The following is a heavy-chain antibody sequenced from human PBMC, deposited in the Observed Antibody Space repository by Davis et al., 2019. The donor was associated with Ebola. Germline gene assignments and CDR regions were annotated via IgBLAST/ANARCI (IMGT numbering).Heavy chain of an antibody. Sequence: GESLKISCAASGFTFSNYAMSWVRQAPGKGLEWVAIISIDGSVEYYADSVKGRFTISRDNSKNTLYLQMNSLTVEDTAVYYCAKGGSGWPSDYSYGMGVWGKGTTVTVSS. J-gene: IGHJ6*04. D-gene: IGHD6-19*01. CDR3: AKGGSGWPSDYSYGMGV. CDR2: ISIDGSVE. V-gene: IGHV3-30*18. CDR1: GFTFSNYA.